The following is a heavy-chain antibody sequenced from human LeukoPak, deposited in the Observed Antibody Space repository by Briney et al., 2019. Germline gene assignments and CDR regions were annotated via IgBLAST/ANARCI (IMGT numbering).Heavy chain of an antibody. Sequence: SETLSLTCTVSGDSINSLDLWSWVRQPPGKGLGWIGEMYLSGTTHSNPSVKSRVTISIDKSKNQFFLDLSSVTAADTAVYYCAGLVGRYSSGLYYYYFDYWGQGTLVTVSS. J-gene: IGHJ4*02. V-gene: IGHV4-4*02. CDR1: GDSINSLDL. D-gene: IGHD3-22*01. CDR2: MYLSGTT. CDR3: AGLVGRYSSGLYYYYFDY.